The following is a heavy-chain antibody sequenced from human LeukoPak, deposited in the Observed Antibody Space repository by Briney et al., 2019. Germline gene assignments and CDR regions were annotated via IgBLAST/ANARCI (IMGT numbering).Heavy chain of an antibody. J-gene: IGHJ4*02. CDR3: ARGGSYSDSSGYPFDY. V-gene: IGHV3-23*01. CDR1: GFTFSSYA. Sequence: GGSLRLSCADSGFTFSSYAMTWVRQAPGKGLQWVSAVSGSGGHTYYADSVKGRFTISRDNSRYTLYLQMNSLRAEDTAIYICARGGSYSDSSGYPFDYWGQGTLVTVSS. D-gene: IGHD3-22*01. CDR2: VSGSGGHT.